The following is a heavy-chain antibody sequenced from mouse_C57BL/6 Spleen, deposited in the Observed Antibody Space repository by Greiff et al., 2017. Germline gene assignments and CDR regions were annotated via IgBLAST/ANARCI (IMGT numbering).Heavy chain of an antibody. D-gene: IGHD1-1*01. CDR3: ARDRDYGTLDN. V-gene: IGHV3-6*01. Sequence: DVKLQESGPGLVKPSQSLSLTCSVTGYSITSGYYWNWIRQFPGNKLEWMGYISYDGSNNYNPSLKNRISITRDTSKNQFFLKLNSVTTEDTATYYCARDRDYGTLDNWGQGTSVTVSS. CDR1: GYSITSGYY. J-gene: IGHJ4*01. CDR2: ISYDGSN.